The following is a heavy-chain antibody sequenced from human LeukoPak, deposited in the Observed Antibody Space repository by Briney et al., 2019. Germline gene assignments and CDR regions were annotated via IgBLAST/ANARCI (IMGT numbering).Heavy chain of an antibody. CDR1: GFTLSDYY. J-gene: IGHJ4*02. D-gene: IGHD3/OR15-3a*01. V-gene: IGHV3-11*01. CDR2: SSSSGSTI. CDR3: ARRRDFIDY. Sequence: GGSLRLSCAASGFTLSDYYMGWIRQAPGKGLEWVSYSSSSGSTIYYADSVKGRFAISRDNAKNSLYLQMNSLRAEDTAVYYCARRRDFIDYWGQGPLVAVSS.